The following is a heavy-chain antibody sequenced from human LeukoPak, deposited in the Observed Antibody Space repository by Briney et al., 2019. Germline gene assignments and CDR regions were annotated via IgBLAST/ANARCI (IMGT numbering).Heavy chain of an antibody. CDR3: ARDGGVYDSSGYYLDY. J-gene: IGHJ4*02. CDR2: IIPILGIA. V-gene: IGHV1-69*04. D-gene: IGHD3-22*01. CDR1: GGTFSSYT. Sequence: ASVKVSCKASGGTFSSYTISWVRQAPGQGLEWMGRIIPILGIANYAQKFQGRVTITADKSTSTAYMELSSLRSEDRAVYYCARDGGVYDSSGYYLDYWGQGTLVTVSS.